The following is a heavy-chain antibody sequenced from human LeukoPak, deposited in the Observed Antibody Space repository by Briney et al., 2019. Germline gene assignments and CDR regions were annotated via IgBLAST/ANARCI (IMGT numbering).Heavy chain of an antibody. Sequence: SETLSLTCTVSGGSISSSIWWSWVRQPPGKGLEWIGEIYHSGSTNYNPYLKSRVTISVDKSKNQFSLKLSSVTAADTAVYYCARKEASGRSYAFDIWGQGTMVTVSS. CDR3: ARKEASGRSYAFDI. CDR2: IYHSGST. J-gene: IGHJ3*02. V-gene: IGHV4-4*02. CDR1: GGSISSSIW. D-gene: IGHD1-14*01.